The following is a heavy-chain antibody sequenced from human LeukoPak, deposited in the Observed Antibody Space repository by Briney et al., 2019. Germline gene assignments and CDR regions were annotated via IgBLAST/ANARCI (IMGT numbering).Heavy chain of an antibody. D-gene: IGHD2/OR15-2a*01. CDR1: GGSISTYY. J-gene: IGHJ4*02. Sequence: SETLSLTCTVSGGSISTYYWSWIRQPPGKGLEWIGFIHYTGNTNHNPSLKNRVTISVDTSKNHFSLKLSSVTAADTAIYYCAKYGQYNFDYWGQGTLVTVSS. CDR3: AKYGQYNFDY. CDR2: IHYTGNT. V-gene: IGHV4-59*01.